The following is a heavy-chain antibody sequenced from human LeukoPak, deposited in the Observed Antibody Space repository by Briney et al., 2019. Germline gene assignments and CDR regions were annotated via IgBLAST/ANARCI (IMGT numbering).Heavy chain of an antibody. CDR2: IYCGGST. CDR1: GVTVSSNY. V-gene: IGHV3-53*01. D-gene: IGHD3-22*01. CDR3: ARDKDYYDSSGLRHWYFDL. Sequence: GGSLRLSCAASGVTVSSNYMIGVREAPGKGGVWGSVIYCGGSTYHADSVKGRSTISRDNPKNTLYLQMTSLRAEDTAVYYCARDKDYYDSSGLRHWYFDLWARGPLVTVSS. J-gene: IGHJ2*01.